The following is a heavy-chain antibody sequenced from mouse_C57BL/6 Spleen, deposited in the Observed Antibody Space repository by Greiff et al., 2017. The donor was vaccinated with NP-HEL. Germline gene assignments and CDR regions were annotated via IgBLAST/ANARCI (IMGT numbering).Heavy chain of an antibody. CDR1: GFTFSDYG. V-gene: IGHV5-17*01. D-gene: IGHD1-1*01. J-gene: IGHJ3*01. CDR2: ISSGSSTI. CDR3: ARPPYYYGSSPFAY. Sequence: EVQRVESGGGLVKPGGSLKLSCAASGFTFSDYGMHWVRQAPEKGLEWVAYISSGSSTIYYADTVKGRFTISRDNAKNTLCLQMTSLRSEDTAMYYCARPPYYYGSSPFAYWGQGTLVTVSA.